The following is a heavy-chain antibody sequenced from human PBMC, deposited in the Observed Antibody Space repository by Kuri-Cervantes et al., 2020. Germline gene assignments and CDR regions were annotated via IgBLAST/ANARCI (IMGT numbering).Heavy chain of an antibody. CDR1: GGSISSSSYY. J-gene: IGHJ4*02. D-gene: IGHD3-9*01. Sequence: SETLSLTCTVSGGSISSSSYYGGWIRQPPGKGLEWIGSIYYSGSTYYNPSLKSRVTISVDTSKNQFSLKLSSVTAADTAVYYCARDELRYFDWLSRGGPPFDYWGQGTLVTVPS. V-gene: IGHV4-39*02. CDR2: IYYSGST. CDR3: ARDELRYFDWLSRGGPPFDY.